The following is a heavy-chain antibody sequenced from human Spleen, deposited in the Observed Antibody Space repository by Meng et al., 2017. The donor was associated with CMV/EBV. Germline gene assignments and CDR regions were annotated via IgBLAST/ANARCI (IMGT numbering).Heavy chain of an antibody. Sequence: GESLKISCTGSGFTFSGYWMTWVRQTPGKGLEWVANINQDGNDKYYVDSVKGRFTVSRDDAENSLYLRMNSLRAEDTALYYCARANSDVGIVTKAFYYYGMDVWGQGTTVTVSS. CDR1: GFTFSGYW. V-gene: IGHV3-7*01. CDR3: ARANSDVGIVTKAFYYYGMDV. J-gene: IGHJ6*02. D-gene: IGHD1-26*01. CDR2: INQDGNDK.